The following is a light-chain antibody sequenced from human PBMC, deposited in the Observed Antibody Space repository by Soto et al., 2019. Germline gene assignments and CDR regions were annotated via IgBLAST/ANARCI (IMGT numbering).Light chain of an antibody. CDR3: QQRYKTSLSY. V-gene: IGKV1-39*01. J-gene: IGKJ2*01. CDR1: QRIDNF. CDR2: GAS. Sequence: DIQMTQSPSFLSASVGDRVTITCRASQRIDNFLNWYQQKPGKAPKLLIYGASSLQSGVPSRFSGSVSGTYFTITITSLQPEDSAPYPYQQRYKTSLSYFGQVTKVEIK.